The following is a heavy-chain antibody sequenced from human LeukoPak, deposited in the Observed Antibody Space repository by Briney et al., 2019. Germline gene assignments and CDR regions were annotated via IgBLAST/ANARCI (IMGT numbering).Heavy chain of an antibody. J-gene: IGHJ5*02. V-gene: IGHV4-59*11. CDR3: ARGRYYGSGSYSRKKTNWFDP. CDR1: GGSISSHY. D-gene: IGHD3-10*01. Sequence: PSETLSLTCTVSGGSISSHYWSWIRQPPGKGLEWIGYIYYSGSTNYNPSLKSRVTISVDTSKNQFSLKLSSVTAADTAVYYCARGRYYGSGSYSRKKTNWFDPWGQGTLVTVSS. CDR2: IYYSGST.